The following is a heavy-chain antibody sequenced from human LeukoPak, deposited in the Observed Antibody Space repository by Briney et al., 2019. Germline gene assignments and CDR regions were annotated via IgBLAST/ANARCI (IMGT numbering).Heavy chain of an antibody. CDR1: GGSFSSGDYY. Sequence: SQTLSLTCTVSGGSFSSGDYYWTWIRQPPGKGLEWIGYIYYSGSTYYNPSLKSRVTILVDTSKNQFSLKLSAVTAADTAVYYCAREEGTQGFDYWGQGTLVTVSS. D-gene: IGHD1/OR15-1a*01. V-gene: IGHV4-30-4*01. CDR3: AREEGTQGFDY. J-gene: IGHJ4*02. CDR2: IYYSGST.